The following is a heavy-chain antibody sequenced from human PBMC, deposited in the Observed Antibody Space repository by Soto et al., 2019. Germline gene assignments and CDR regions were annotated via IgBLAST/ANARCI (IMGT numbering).Heavy chain of an antibody. D-gene: IGHD5-18*01. V-gene: IGHV4-31*03. CDR3: ASDSYGSLGLDY. CDR2: IYYSGST. J-gene: IGHJ4*02. Sequence: SETLSLTCTVSGGSISSGGYYWSWIRQPPGKGLEWIGYIYYSGSTYYNPSLKSRVTISVDTSKNQFSLKLSSVTAADTAVYYCASDSYGSLGLDYWGQGTLVTVSS. CDR1: GGSISSGGYY.